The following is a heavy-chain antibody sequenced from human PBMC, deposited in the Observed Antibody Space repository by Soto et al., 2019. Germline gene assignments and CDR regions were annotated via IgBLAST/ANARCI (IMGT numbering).Heavy chain of an antibody. D-gene: IGHD2-21*01. CDR1: RLTFGRYA. V-gene: IGHV3-23*01. CDR3: AKAFYREEDGYNSFDY. J-gene: IGHJ4*02. Sequence: PGGSLRLSCAASRLTFGRYAMSWVRQAPGKGLEWVSGISGRGTSTYYADSVKGRFTISRDNSNNTLYLQMDNLRAEDTAVYYCAKAFYREEDGYNSFDYWGQGTMVTVS. CDR2: ISGRGTST.